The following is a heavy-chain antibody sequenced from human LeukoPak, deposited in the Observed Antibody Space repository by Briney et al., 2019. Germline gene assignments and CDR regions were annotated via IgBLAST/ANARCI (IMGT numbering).Heavy chain of an antibody. Sequence: ATGRILSTSAVQSVKQARGQHLEWRGWIVDSSGKTNYAQKFQERVTITRAMSTSTAYMELSSLRSEDTAVYYCAADGDILTGYYKFDYWGQGTLVTVSS. V-gene: IGHV1-58*01. CDR1: GRILSTSA. CDR3: AADGDILTGYYKFDY. D-gene: IGHD3-9*01. CDR2: IVDSSGKT. J-gene: IGHJ4*02.